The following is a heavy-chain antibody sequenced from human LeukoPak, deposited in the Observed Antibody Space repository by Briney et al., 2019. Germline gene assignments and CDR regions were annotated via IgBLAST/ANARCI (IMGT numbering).Heavy chain of an antibody. J-gene: IGHJ4*02. CDR3: ARDSAGNDY. CDR2: IKQDGSEK. D-gene: IGHD6-13*01. V-gene: IGHV3-7*01. Sequence: PGGSLRLSCEASGFTFSTYWMSWVRQALGKGLEWVANIKQDGSEKYYVDSVKGRFTISRDNAKNSLYLQMNSLRAEDTAMYYCARDSAGNDYWGQRTLVTVSS. CDR1: GFTFSTYW.